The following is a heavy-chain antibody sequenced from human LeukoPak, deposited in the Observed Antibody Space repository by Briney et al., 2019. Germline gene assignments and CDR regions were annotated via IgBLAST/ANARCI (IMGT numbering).Heavy chain of an antibody. CDR2: IYYSGST. D-gene: IGHD3-16*01. CDR1: GGSISSSSYY. Sequence: SETLSLTCTVSGGSISSSSYYWGWIGQPPGKGLEWIGSIYYSGSTYYNPSLKSRVTISVDTSKNQFSLKLSSVTAADTAVYYCARRGMKLPRLNDAFDIWGQGTMVTVSS. CDR3: ARRGMKLPRLNDAFDI. V-gene: IGHV4-39*01. J-gene: IGHJ3*02.